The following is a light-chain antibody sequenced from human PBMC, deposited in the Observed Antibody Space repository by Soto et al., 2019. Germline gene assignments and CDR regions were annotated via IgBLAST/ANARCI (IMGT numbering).Light chain of an antibody. CDR3: HQRQSWPRT. Sequence: DIVLTQSPATLSSFPGDRVTLSCRASQYINTRLAWYQHRPGQAPRLLIYQTSIRAAGIPARFSASGTGTDVTLTISDVQPEEFAGYYCHQRQSWPRTFGQGTKVDI. V-gene: IGKV3-11*01. J-gene: IGKJ1*01. CDR2: QTS. CDR1: QYINTR.